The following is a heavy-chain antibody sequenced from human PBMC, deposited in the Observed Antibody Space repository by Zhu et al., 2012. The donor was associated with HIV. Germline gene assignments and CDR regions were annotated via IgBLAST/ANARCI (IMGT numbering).Heavy chain of an antibody. V-gene: IGHV4-4*09. Sequence: QVQLQESGPGLVKPSETLSLTCTVSGGSISSYYWSWIRQPPGKGLEWIGYIYTSGSTNYNPSLKSRVTISVDTSKNQFSLKLSSVTAADTAVYYCAREGGGSGWSWFDPWGQGTLVTVSS. CDR1: GGSISSYY. J-gene: IGHJ5*02. CDR2: IYTSGST. CDR3: AREGGGSGWSWFDP. D-gene: IGHD6-19*01.